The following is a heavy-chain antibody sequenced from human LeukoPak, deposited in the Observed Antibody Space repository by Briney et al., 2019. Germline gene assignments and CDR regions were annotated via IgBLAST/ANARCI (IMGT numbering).Heavy chain of an antibody. J-gene: IGHJ6*02. CDR3: TRDLMDYDVSTGLHHYYMDV. D-gene: IGHD3-9*01. CDR1: GFTFSSYW. Sequence: GGSLRLSCVASGFTFSSYWMHWVRQDPRKGLVWVSGINGDGRNINYADSVRGRFTISRDNAKNTLYLQMNTLRVEDTAVYYCTRDLMDYDVSTGLHHYYMDVWGQGTTVTVSS. CDR2: INGDGRNI. V-gene: IGHV3-74*01.